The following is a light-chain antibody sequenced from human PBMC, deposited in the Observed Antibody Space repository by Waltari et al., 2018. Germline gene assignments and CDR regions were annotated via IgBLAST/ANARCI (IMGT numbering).Light chain of an antibody. CDR3: QQRSSWPLT. CDR2: DAS. V-gene: IGKV3-11*01. Sequence: EIVLTQSPATLSLSPGDIATLSCRPSQSVNRSLAWYQQKPGQAPRLLIYDASNRAAGIPARFSGSGSGADFTLTISSLEPEDFAVYYCQQRSSWPLTFGPGTKVDIK. J-gene: IGKJ3*01. CDR1: QSVNRS.